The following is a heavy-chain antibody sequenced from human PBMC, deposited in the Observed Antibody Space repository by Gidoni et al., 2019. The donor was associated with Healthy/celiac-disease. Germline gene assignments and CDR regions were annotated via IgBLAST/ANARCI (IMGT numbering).Heavy chain of an antibody. V-gene: IGHV3-30-3*01. D-gene: IGHD3-10*01. CDR2: ISYDGSNK. CDR3: ARDDGSVIFDY. Sequence: QVQLVESGGGVVQSGRSLRLSCAASGFTFSNYAMPRVSQAPGKGLEWVAVISYDGSNKYYADSVKGRFTISRDNSKNTLYLQMNSLRAEDTAVYYCARDDGSVIFDYWGQGTLVTVSS. J-gene: IGHJ4*02. CDR1: GFTFSNYA.